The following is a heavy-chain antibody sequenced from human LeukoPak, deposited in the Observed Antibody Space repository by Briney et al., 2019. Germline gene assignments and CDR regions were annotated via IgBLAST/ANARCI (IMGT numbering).Heavy chain of an antibody. J-gene: IGHJ4*02. CDR3: ARFTTESGYVHYFNY. D-gene: IGHD5-12*01. CDR2: IYHSGST. Sequence: SETLSLTCAVSGGSISSGGYSWSWIRQPPGKGLEWIGYIYHSGSTYYNPSLKSRVTISVHTSKNQFSLKLSSVTAADTAVYYCARFTTESGYVHYFNYWGQGTLVTVSS. CDR1: GGSISSGGYS. V-gene: IGHV4-30-2*03.